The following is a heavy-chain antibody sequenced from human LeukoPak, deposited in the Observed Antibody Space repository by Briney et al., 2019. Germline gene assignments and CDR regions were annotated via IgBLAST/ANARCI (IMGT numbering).Heavy chain of an antibody. CDR3: ASYTLWYGDS. CDR1: LLRSKKSS. CDR2: FSIGSGPYT. J-gene: IGHJ4*02. Sequence: PGGSLRHSRAPSLLRSKKSSMLWFRPAPGKGLGGVSTFSIGSGPYTYPAASVKGRYTISRDNAKNSVCLQMSSLRPEDTAVYCCASYTLWYGDSWGQGTLVTLSS. V-gene: IGHV3-21*06. D-gene: IGHD3-10*01.